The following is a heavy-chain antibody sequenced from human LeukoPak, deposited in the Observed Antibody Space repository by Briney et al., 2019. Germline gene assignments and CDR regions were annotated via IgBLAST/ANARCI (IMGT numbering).Heavy chain of an antibody. D-gene: IGHD2-8*01. Sequence: GGSLRLPCAASGFTVSSNYMSWVRQAPGKGLEWVSVIYSGGSTNYADSVKGRFTISRDNSKNTLYLQMNSLRAEDTAVYYCASGRLGYCTNGVSYDAFDIWGQGTMVTVSS. J-gene: IGHJ3*02. CDR2: IYSGGST. V-gene: IGHV3-53*01. CDR1: GFTVSSNY. CDR3: ASGRLGYCTNGVSYDAFDI.